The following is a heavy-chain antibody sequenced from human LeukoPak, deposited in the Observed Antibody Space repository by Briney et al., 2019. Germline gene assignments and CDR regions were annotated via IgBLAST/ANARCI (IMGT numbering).Heavy chain of an antibody. J-gene: IGHJ3*02. CDR2: ISSSSSYI. CDR3: ARGGATIVRGVDGSSKLAFDI. Sequence: GGSLRLSCAASGFTFSSYSMNWVRQAPGKGLEWVSSISSSSSYIYYADSVKGRFTISRDNAKNSLYLQMNSLRAEDTAVYYCARGGATIVRGVDGSSKLAFDIWGQGTMVTVSS. D-gene: IGHD3-10*01. V-gene: IGHV3-21*01. CDR1: GFTFSSYS.